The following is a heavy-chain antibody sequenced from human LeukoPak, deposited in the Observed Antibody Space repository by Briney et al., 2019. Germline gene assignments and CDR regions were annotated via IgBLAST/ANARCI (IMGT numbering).Heavy chain of an antibody. CDR2: ISRNSGSI. J-gene: IGHJ3*02. CDR3: AKGYSYGFVDAFDI. CDR1: GFTFDDYA. D-gene: IGHD5-18*01. V-gene: IGHV3-9*03. Sequence: PGGSLRLSCAASGFTFDDYAMHWVRQAPGQGLEWVSGISRNSGSIGYADSVQGRFTITRDNAKNSLYLQMNSLRAEDMALYYCAKGYSYGFVDAFDIWGQGTMVTVSS.